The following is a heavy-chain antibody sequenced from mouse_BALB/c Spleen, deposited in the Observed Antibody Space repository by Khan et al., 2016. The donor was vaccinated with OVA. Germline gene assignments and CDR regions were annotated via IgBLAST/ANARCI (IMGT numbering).Heavy chain of an antibody. V-gene: IGHV3-2*02. J-gene: IGHJ4*01. D-gene: IGHD2-3*01. CDR1: GYSITSDYA. CDR3: ARDGPRYKYAMDY. CDR2: ISYSGST. Sequence: EVQLVESGPGLVKPSQSLSLTCTVTGYSITSDYAWNWIRQFPGNKLEWMGYISYSGSTNYNPALKSRISITRDTSKNQFFLQLNSVTTEDTATYYCARDGPRYKYAMDYWGQGTSVTVSS.